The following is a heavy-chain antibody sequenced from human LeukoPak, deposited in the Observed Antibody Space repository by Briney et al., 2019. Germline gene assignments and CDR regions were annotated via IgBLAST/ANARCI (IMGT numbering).Heavy chain of an antibody. D-gene: IGHD3-9*01. V-gene: IGHV1-2*02. J-gene: IGHJ6*02. CDR3: ARDLLRYFDRQGMDV. Sequence: ASVKVSCKASGYTFTGYYMHWVRQAPGQGLEWMGWINPNSGGTNYAQKFQGRVTMTRDTSISTGYMELSRLRSDDTAVYYCARDLLRYFDRQGMDVWGQGTTVTVSS. CDR2: INPNSGGT. CDR1: GYTFTGYY.